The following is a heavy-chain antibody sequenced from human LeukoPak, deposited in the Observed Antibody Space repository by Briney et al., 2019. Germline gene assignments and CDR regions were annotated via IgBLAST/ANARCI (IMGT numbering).Heavy chain of an antibody. Sequence: NPSETLSLTCAVYGGSFSGYYWSWIRQPPGKGLEWIGSTYYTGSTHYNPSLKSRVTISVDTSRNQLSLKLTSVTAADMAVYYCARDRSSGYYSDAFDIWGQGTMVTVSS. CDR1: GGSFSGYY. D-gene: IGHD3-22*01. CDR3: ARDRSSGYYSDAFDI. CDR2: TYYTGST. V-gene: IGHV4-34*01. J-gene: IGHJ3*02.